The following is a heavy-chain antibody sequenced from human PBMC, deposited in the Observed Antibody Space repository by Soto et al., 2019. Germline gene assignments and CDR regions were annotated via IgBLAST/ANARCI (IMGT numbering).Heavy chain of an antibody. Sequence: GGSLRLSCAASGFTVSSNYMSWVRQAPGKGLEWVSVIYSGGNRYYADSVKGRFTISRDNSKNTLYLQMNSLRAEDTAVYYCARAVAASSRPDYWGQGTLVTVSS. CDR2: IYSGGNR. CDR1: GFTVSSNY. V-gene: IGHV3-53*01. CDR3: ARAVAASSRPDY. D-gene: IGHD2-15*01. J-gene: IGHJ4*02.